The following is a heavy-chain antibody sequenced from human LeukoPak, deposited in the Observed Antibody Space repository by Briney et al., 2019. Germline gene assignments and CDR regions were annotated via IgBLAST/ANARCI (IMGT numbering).Heavy chain of an antibody. D-gene: IGHD3-10*01. V-gene: IGHV1-46*01. CDR3: ARDGGGGITMVRGVTPFDY. CDR1: GYTFTSYY. J-gene: IGHJ4*02. CDR2: INPSGGST. Sequence: ASVKVSCKASGYTFTSYYMHWVRQAPGQGLEWMGIINPSGGSTSYAQEFQGRVTMTRDTSTSTVYMELSSLRSEDTAVYYCARDGGGGITMVRGVTPFDYWGQGTLVTVSS.